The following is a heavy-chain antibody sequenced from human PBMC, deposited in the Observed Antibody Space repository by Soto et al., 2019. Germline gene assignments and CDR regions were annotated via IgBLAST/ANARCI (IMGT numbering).Heavy chain of an antibody. V-gene: IGHV4-39*01. CDR3: ARPVDTAMVTGWFDP. CDR2: IYYSGST. CDR1: GGSISSSSYY. D-gene: IGHD5-18*01. J-gene: IGHJ5*02. Sequence: PSETLSLTCTVSGGSISSSSYYWGWIRQPPGKGLEWIGSIYYSGSTYYNPSLKSRVTISVDTSKNQFSLKLSSVTAADTAVYYCARPVDTAMVTGWFDPWGQGTLVTVSS.